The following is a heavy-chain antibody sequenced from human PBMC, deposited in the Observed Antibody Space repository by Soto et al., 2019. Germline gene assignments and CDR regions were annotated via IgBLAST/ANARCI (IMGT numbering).Heavy chain of an antibody. Sequence: EVQLVESGGGLVQPGGSLRLSSAASGFTFSSYWMHWVRQAPGKGLVWVSRINSDGSSTSYADSVKGRFTISRDNAKNTLYLQMNSLRAEDPAVYYCTREQYSGYALDYWGQVPLVTVSS. CDR3: TREQYSGYALDY. J-gene: IGHJ4*02. D-gene: IGHD5-12*01. CDR1: GFTFSSYW. CDR2: INSDGSST. V-gene: IGHV3-74*01.